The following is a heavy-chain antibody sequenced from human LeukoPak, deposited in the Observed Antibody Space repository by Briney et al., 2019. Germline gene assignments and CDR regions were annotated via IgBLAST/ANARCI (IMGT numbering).Heavy chain of an antibody. D-gene: IGHD2-2*01. V-gene: IGHV1-18*01. Sequence: ASVKVSCKASGYTFTNYGISWVRQAPGQGLEWMGWISAYNGNTNYAQKLQGRVTMTTDTSTSTAYMELRSLRSDDTAVYYCARVGDIVVVPAARNLDYWGQGTLVTVSS. CDR3: ARVGDIVVVPAARNLDY. J-gene: IGHJ4*02. CDR2: ISAYNGNT. CDR1: GYTFTNYG.